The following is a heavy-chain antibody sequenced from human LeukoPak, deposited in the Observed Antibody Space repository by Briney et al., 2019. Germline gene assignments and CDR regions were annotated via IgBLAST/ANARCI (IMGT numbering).Heavy chain of an antibody. CDR3: ASIVATIGGY. D-gene: IGHD5-12*01. CDR1: GFTFSSYE. J-gene: IGHJ4*02. V-gene: IGHV3-48*03. CDR2: ISSSGSTI. Sequence: GGSLRLSCAASGFTFSSYEMNWVRQAPGKGLEWVSYISSSGSTIYYADSVKGRFTISRDNAKNSLYLQMNSLRAEDTAVYYCASIVATIGGYWGQGTLVTVSS.